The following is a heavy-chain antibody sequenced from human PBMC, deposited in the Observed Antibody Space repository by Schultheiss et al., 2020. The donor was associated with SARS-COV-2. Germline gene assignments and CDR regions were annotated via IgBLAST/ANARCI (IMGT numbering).Heavy chain of an antibody. Sequence: GESLKISCAASGFTFSSYSMNWVRQAPGKGLEWVSSISSSSSYIYYADSVKGRFTISRDNAKNSLYLQMNSLRAEDTAVYYCARASRVVVAATPFDYWGQGTLVTVSS. D-gene: IGHD2-15*01. CDR3: ARASRVVVAATPFDY. CDR2: ISSSSSYI. V-gene: IGHV3-21*01. J-gene: IGHJ4*02. CDR1: GFTFSSYS.